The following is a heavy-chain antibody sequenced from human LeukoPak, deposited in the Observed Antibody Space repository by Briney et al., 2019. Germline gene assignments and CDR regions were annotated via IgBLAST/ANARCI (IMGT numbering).Heavy chain of an antibody. V-gene: IGHV4-61*02. Sequence: SQTLSLTCTVSGVSISSGSYYWSWIRQPAGKGLEWIGRIYTSGSTNYNPSLKSRLTISVDTSKNQFSLKLSSVTAADTAVYYCARQLPPMVWGQGTLVTVSS. CDR3: ARQLPPMV. CDR1: GVSISSGSYY. CDR2: IYTSGST. D-gene: IGHD5-24*01. J-gene: IGHJ4*02.